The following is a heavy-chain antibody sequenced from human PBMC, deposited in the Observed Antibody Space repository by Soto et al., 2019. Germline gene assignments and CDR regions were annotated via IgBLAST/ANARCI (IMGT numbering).Heavy chain of an antibody. CDR1: RYIFTNYG. CDR2: ITTYNGNT. V-gene: IGHV1-18*01. CDR3: ARALTGYGMDA. Sequence: ASVKVSCKAVRYIFTNYGVSWVRQAPGQGLEWMGWITTYNGNTEYAQKFQGRVTMTTDASTSTAYMELGSLRSDDTAIYYCARALTGYGMDAWGQGTTVTVSS. J-gene: IGHJ6*02.